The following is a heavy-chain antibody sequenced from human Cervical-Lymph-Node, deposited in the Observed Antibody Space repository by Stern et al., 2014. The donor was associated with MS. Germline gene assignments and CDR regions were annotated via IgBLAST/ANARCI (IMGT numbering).Heavy chain of an antibody. V-gene: IGHV1-18*01. D-gene: IGHD1-1*01. J-gene: IGHJ4*02. CDR1: GYTFTNTG. CDR3: ARGDDKTSYDY. CDR2: VSTYNGNT. Sequence: DQLVDSEAEVKNPGASVKVSCKASGYTFTNTGINWVRLAPGQGPEWMGWVSTYNGNTKYAQKLRGRVTMTTDTSTSTAYMELRSLRSDDTAVYYCARGDDKTSYDYWGQGTLVTVSS.